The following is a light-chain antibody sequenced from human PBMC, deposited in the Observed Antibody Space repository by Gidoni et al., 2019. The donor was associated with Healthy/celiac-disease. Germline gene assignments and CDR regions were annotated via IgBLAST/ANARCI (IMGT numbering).Light chain of an antibody. V-gene: IGKV3-11*01. Sequence: EIVLTQSPATLSLSPGDIATRSGRASQSVSSYLAWYQKKPGQAPRLLIYDASNRATGIPPRCSGRWCGTDFTLTISSLAAEDFAVYYCQQRSNWPLTFGGGTKVEIK. CDR3: QQRSNWPLT. CDR1: QSVSSY. J-gene: IGKJ4*01. CDR2: DAS.